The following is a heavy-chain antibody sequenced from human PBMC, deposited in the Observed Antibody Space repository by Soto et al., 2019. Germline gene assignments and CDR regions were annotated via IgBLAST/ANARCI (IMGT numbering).Heavy chain of an antibody. J-gene: IGHJ6*02. V-gene: IGHV3-23*01. CDR2: ISGSGGST. D-gene: IGHD3-22*01. CDR1: GFTFSSYA. Sequence: EVQLLESGGGLVQPGGSLRLSCAASGFTFSSYAMNWVRQAPGKGLEWVSAISGSGGSTYYADSVKGRITISRDNSKNTLNLQVSSLGAEDTAVYYCAKGAYYDSFYYYGMDVWGQGTTVTVSS. CDR3: AKGAYYDSFYYYGMDV.